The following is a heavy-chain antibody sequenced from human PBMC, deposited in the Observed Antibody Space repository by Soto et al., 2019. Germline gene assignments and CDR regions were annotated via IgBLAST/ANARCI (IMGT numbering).Heavy chain of an antibody. J-gene: IGHJ6*02. CDR3: AKGLVVYVCGVQDYYFGMDV. CDR2: ISYDGNNK. CDR1: GFKFSTYG. V-gene: IGHV3-30*18. D-gene: IGHD2-15*01. Sequence: QVQLVESGGGVVQPGRSLRLSCGASGFKFSTYGMHWVRQAPGKGLGWVAVISYDGNNKDYADSVKGRFTISRDNSKNTPYLHMNSRRGDDTAVYYCAKGLVVYVCGVQDYYFGMDVWGQGTTVAVSS.